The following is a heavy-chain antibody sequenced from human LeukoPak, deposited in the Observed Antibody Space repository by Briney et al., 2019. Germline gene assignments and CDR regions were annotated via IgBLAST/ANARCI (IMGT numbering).Heavy chain of an antibody. Sequence: GGSLRLSCAASGFTFSSYAMSWVRQAPGKGLEWVSLISGSGGSTYYADSVKGRFTISRDNSKNTLYLQMNSLRADDTAVYHCAKAGILHANSSGLQYFDLWGRGTLVTASS. CDR2: ISGSGGST. V-gene: IGHV3-23*01. CDR1: GFTFSSYA. CDR3: AKAGILHANSSGLQYFDL. D-gene: IGHD5-24*01. J-gene: IGHJ2*01.